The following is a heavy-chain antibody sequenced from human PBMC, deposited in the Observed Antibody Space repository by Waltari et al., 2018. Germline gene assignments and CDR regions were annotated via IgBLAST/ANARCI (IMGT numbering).Heavy chain of an antibody. J-gene: IGHJ4*02. CDR1: RFTFRRHC. CDR2: IKSDGSNQ. V-gene: IGHV3-33*01. CDR3: AARGGYSNFDY. D-gene: IGHD1-26*01. Sequence: QVQLVDSGGGVFQPGTSLRVSCAPSRFTFRRHCMHWVRQSPGKGLEWVAVIKSDGSNQYYADSVKGRFTISRDNSKNMLYMQMNSLRAEDKAVYYCAARGGYSNFDYWGQGTLVTVSS.